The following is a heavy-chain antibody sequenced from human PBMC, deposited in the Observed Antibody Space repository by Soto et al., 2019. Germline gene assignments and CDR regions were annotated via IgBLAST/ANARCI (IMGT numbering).Heavy chain of an antibody. Sequence: QVQLQESGPGLVKSSETLSLTCTVSGGSVSSEHYYWNWIRQPPGKGLEWIGYFYYTGSTNYNPSLGRRLTMSVAMSQNHFSLKLSSVTAADTAVYYCAGGTDGKKVAYWGQGTLVTVSS. CDR2: FYYTGST. CDR3: AGGTDGKKVAY. D-gene: IGHD5-12*01. CDR1: GGSVSSEHYY. J-gene: IGHJ4*02. V-gene: IGHV4-61*03.